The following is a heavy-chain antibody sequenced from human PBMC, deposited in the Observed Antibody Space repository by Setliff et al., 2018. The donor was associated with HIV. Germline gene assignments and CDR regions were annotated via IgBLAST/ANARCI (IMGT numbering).Heavy chain of an antibody. D-gene: IGHD4-17*01. CDR2: IYSTGST. J-gene: IGHJ4*02. CDR1: GPSINIHY. CDR3: AKGAGFYGDYTFDH. Sequence: SETLSLTCTVSGPSINIHYWSWIRQSPGKAFEWIGYIYSTGSTNYNPSLHSRVTISMVASRNQFSLKVTSVTAADTAVYYCAKGAGFYGDYTFDHWGQGRQVTVSS. V-gene: IGHV4-59*11.